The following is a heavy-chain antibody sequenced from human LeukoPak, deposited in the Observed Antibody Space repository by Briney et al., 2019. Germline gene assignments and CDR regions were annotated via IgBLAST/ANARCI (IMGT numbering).Heavy chain of an antibody. CDR3: ARGLGYCSSTSCYPYYYYGMDV. J-gene: IGHJ6*02. CDR1: GFTFSNFG. Sequence: GGSLRLSCAASGFTFSNFGMNWVRQAPGKGLEWVSGINWNGGSTGYADSVKGRFTISRDNAKNSLYLQMNSLRAEDTALYYCARGLGYCSSTSCYPYYYYGMDVWGQGTTVTVSS. CDR2: INWNGGST. V-gene: IGHV3-20*04. D-gene: IGHD2-2*01.